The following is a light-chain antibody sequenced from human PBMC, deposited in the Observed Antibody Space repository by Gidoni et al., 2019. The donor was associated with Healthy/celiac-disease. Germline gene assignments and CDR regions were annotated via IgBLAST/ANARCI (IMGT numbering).Light chain of an antibody. CDR3: QAWDSSTCV. J-gene: IGLJ3*02. Sequence: SYELTQPPSVSVSPGQTASITCPGDKLGDKYACWYQQKPGQSPVMVIYQDSKRPSGIPERFSGSNSGNTATLTISGTQAMDEADYYCQAWDSSTCVFGGGTKLTVL. CDR2: QDS. CDR1: KLGDKY. V-gene: IGLV3-1*01.